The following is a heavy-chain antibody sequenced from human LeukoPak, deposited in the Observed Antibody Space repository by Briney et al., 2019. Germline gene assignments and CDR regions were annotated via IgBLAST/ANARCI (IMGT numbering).Heavy chain of an antibody. Sequence: SETLSLTCTVSGGSISSYYWSWIRQPAGKGLEWIGRIYTSGSTNYIPSLKSRVTMSVGTSKNQFSLKLSSVTAADTAVYYCARDSLTDPVFDYWGQGTLVTVSS. J-gene: IGHJ4*02. D-gene: IGHD2-21*02. CDR3: ARDSLTDPVFDY. CDR1: GGSISSYY. CDR2: IYTSGST. V-gene: IGHV4-4*07.